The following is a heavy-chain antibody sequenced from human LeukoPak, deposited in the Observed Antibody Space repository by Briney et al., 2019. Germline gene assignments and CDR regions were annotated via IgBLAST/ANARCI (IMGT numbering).Heavy chain of an antibody. CDR2: FDPEDGET. V-gene: IGHV1-24*01. D-gene: IGHD1-26*01. J-gene: IGHJ4*02. CDR3: ATGNGGSYSLFDY. Sequence: ASVTVSCTVSGYTLTELSMHWVRQAPGKGLEWMGGFDPEDGETIYAQKFQGRVTMTEDTSTDTAYMELSSLRSEDTAVYYCATGNGGSYSLFDYWGQGTLVTVSS. CDR1: GYTLTELS.